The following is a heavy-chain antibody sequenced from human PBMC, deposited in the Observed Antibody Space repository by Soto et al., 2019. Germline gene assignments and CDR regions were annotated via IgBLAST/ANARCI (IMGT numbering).Heavy chain of an antibody. CDR3: AKRPITAPGYFDY. Sequence: SVKVSCKASGDTFSGYPINWVRQAPGEGLEWMGRIIPAFGTTNDAQRFEGRVTFTADESTNTAYMELRGLLSEDTAVYYCAKRPITAPGYFDYWGQGTLVTVSS. CDR2: IIPAFGTT. CDR1: GDTFSGYP. J-gene: IGHJ4*02. V-gene: IGHV1-69*13. D-gene: IGHD1-20*01.